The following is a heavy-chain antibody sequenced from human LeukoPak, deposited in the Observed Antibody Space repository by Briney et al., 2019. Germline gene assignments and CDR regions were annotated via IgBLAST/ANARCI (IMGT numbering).Heavy chain of an antibody. CDR2: ISWNGGSI. V-gene: IGHV3-9*01. CDR3: ARTWQWLVHAGKPEIFDY. D-gene: IGHD6-19*01. J-gene: IGHJ4*02. Sequence: GGSLRLSCAASGFTFDDYAMHWVRQAPGKGLEWVSGISWNGGSIGYADSVKGRFTISRDNAKNSLYLQMNSLRAEDTAVYYCARTWQWLVHAGKPEIFDYWGQGTLVTVSS. CDR1: GFTFDDYA.